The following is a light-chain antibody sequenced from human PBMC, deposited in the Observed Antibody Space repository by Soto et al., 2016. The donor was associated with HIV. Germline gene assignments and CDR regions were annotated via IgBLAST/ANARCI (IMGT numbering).Light chain of an antibody. CDR1: QSISSY. Sequence: DIQMTQSPSSLSASVGDRVTITCRASQSISSYLNWYQQKPGKAPKLLIYAASSLQSGVPSRFSGSGSGTDFTLTISDLQHEDLATYYCQQSSRTPRTFGQGTKVEI. CDR3: QQSSRTPRT. V-gene: IGKV1-39*01. CDR2: AAS. J-gene: IGKJ1*01.